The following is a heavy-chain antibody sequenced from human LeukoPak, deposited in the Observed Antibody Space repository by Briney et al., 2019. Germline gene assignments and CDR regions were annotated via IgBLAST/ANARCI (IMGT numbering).Heavy chain of an antibody. CDR1: GGSISSYY. J-gene: IGHJ4*02. V-gene: IGHV4-4*07. D-gene: IGHD4-17*01. CDR2: IYTSGST. CDR3: AARRYDYGDYVVDY. Sequence: SETLSLTCTVSGGSISSYYWSWIRQPAGKGLEWIGRIYTSGSTNYNPSLKSRVTMSVDASKNQFSLKLSSVTAADTAVYYCAARRYDYGDYVVDYWGQGTLVTVSS.